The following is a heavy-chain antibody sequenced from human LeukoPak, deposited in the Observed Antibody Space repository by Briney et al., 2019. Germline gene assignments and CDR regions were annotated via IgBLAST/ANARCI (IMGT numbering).Heavy chain of an antibody. CDR2: ISGSGGST. D-gene: IGHD1-26*01. J-gene: IGHJ4*02. CDR1: GFTFSNYA. Sequence: GGSLRLSCAASGFTFSNYAMSWVRQAPGKGLEWVSGISGSGGSTYYADSVKGRFTISRDNSKNTLYLQVNSLRAEDTAVYYCAKGGKWDVTPFDYWGQGTLVTVSS. CDR3: AKGGKWDVTPFDY. V-gene: IGHV3-23*01.